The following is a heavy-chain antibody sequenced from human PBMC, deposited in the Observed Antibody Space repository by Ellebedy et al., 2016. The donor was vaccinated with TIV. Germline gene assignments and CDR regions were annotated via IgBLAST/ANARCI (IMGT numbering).Heavy chain of an antibody. D-gene: IGHD3-10*01. J-gene: IGHJ4*02. Sequence: MPSETLSLTCAVSGGSISSSNRWSWVRQPPGKGLEWIGEIYHSGSTNYNPSLKSRVTISVDTSKNQFSLKLSSVTAADTAVYYCARNRLYYGSGPGYWGQGTLVTVSS. CDR3: ARNRLYYGSGPGY. CDR1: GGSISSSNR. CDR2: IYHSGST. V-gene: IGHV4-4*02.